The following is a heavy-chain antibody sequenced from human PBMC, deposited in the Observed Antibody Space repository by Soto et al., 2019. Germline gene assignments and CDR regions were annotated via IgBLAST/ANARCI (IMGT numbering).Heavy chain of an antibody. CDR2: INPSGGST. V-gene: IGHV1-46*01. D-gene: IGHD6-13*01. CDR3: ASGLLGIAAAGDDAFDI. J-gene: IGHJ3*02. Sequence: ASVKVSCKASGYTFTSYYMHWVRQAPGQGLEWMGIINPSGGSTSYAQKFQGRVTMTRDTSTSTVYMELSSLRSEDTAVYYCASGLLGIAAAGDDAFDIWGQGTMVTVSS. CDR1: GYTFTSYY.